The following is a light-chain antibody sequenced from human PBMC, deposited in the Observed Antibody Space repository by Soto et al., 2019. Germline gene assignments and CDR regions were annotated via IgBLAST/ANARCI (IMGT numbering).Light chain of an antibody. CDR1: QSVSSIY. CDR2: GAS. CDR3: QQYGSSPLT. V-gene: IGKV3-20*01. Sequence: EIVLTQSPGTLSLSPGERATLSCSASQSVSSIYLAWYQQKPGQAPRLLIYGASSRATGIPDRFSGSGSGTDFTLTISRLEPEDFAVYYCQQYGSSPLTFGQGTKVEIK. J-gene: IGKJ1*01.